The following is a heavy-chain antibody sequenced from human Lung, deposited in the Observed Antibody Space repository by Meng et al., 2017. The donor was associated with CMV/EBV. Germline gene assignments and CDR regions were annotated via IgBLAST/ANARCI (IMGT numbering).Heavy chain of an antibody. CDR3: ARHYDSSWFGY. CDR2: IYCGDSKT. Sequence: GESLKISCKSSGYSFATYWIGWVRQMPGKDLEWMGMIYCGDSKTIYSPFFQGQVTISADKSTSTAYLQWSSLQASDTAMYYCARHYDSSWFGYWGQGTLVXVSS. D-gene: IGHD6-13*01. J-gene: IGHJ4*02. V-gene: IGHV5-51*01. CDR1: GYSFATYW.